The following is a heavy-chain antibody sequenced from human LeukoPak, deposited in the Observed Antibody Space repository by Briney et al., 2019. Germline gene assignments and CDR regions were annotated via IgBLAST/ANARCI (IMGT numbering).Heavy chain of an antibody. V-gene: IGHV3-15*01. D-gene: IGHD1-26*01. CDR2: IKNKSDGGTA. CDR3: TTWGGSFSRY. Sequence: GGSLRLSCAVSGFTFSSAWMAWVRQATGKGLEWLGRIKNKSDGGTADSAEPVKGRFTISRDDSKSTLYLQMNSLGTEDTGVYYCTTWGGSFSRYWGQGTLVTVSS. J-gene: IGHJ4*02. CDR1: GFTFSSAW.